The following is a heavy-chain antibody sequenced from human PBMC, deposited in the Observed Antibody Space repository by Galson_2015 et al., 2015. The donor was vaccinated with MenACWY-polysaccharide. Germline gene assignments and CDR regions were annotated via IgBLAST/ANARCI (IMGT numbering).Heavy chain of an antibody. V-gene: IGHV3-23*01. Sequence: SLRLSCAASGFTFTSYTMSWLRQAPGKGPEWVTVISLDGRNTYYADPVKGRFTISRDNSKNTLYLQMHDLRAEDTAVYYCVKAHETSGWNQGPGYWGQGTLVTVSS. CDR2: ISLDGRNT. D-gene: IGHD1-1*01. CDR3: VKAHETSGWNQGPGY. CDR1: GFTFTSYT. J-gene: IGHJ4*02.